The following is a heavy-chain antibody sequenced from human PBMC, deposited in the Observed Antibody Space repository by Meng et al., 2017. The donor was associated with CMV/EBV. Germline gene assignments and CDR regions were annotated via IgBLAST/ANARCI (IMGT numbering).Heavy chain of an antibody. CDR2: IKSKTDGGIP. Sequence: GESLKISCAASGFTSSNAWMSWVRQAPGKGLEWGGRIKSKTDGGIPDYAAPVKGRFTIPRDDSKNTLYLQMNSLKTEDTAVYYCTTQIVVVPAATAYFDYWGQGTLVTVSS. CDR3: TTQIVVVPAATAYFDY. D-gene: IGHD2-2*01. CDR1: GFTSSNAW. V-gene: IGHV3-15*01. J-gene: IGHJ4*02.